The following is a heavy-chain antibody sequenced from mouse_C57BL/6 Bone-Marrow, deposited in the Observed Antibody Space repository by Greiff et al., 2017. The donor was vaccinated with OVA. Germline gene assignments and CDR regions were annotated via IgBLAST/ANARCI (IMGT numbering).Heavy chain of an antibody. CDR2: IYPRDGST. CDR1: GYTFTSYD. J-gene: IGHJ2*01. D-gene: IGHD2-3*01. V-gene: IGHV1-85*01. Sequence: VQVVESGPELVKPGASVKLSCKASGYTFTSYDINWVKPRPGQGLEWIGWIYPRDGSTKYNEKFKGKATLTVDTSSSTAYMELHSLTSEDSAVYFCARGGMDDGPYYFDYWGQGTTLTVSS. CDR3: ARGGMDDGPYYFDY.